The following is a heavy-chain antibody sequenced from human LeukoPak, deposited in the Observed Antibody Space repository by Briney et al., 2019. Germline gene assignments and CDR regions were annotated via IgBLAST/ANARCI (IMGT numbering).Heavy chain of an antibody. Sequence: SETLSLTRTVSGGSISSYYWSWIRQPPGKGLEWIGYIYYSGSTNYNPSLKSRVTISVDTSKNQFSLKLSSVTAADTAVYYCARQYSYGYTDAFDIWGQGTMVTVSS. D-gene: IGHD5-18*01. J-gene: IGHJ3*02. V-gene: IGHV4-59*01. CDR2: IYYSGST. CDR3: ARQYSYGYTDAFDI. CDR1: GGSISSYY.